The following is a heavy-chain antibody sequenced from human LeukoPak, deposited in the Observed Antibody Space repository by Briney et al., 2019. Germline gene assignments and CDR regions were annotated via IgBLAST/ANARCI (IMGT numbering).Heavy chain of an antibody. CDR1: GGPISSTIYY. V-gene: IGHV4-39*01. D-gene: IGHD3-10*01. CDR2: ISYSGST. J-gene: IGHJ4*02. CDR3: ARRFHGSGSHFFDY. Sequence: SSETLSLTCTVSGGPISSTIYYWGWIRQPPGKGLEWIGSISYSGSTYYNPSLKSRVTISVDTSNNQFSLSLRSVTASDTAVYYCARRFHGSGSHFFDYWGQGKLVSVSS.